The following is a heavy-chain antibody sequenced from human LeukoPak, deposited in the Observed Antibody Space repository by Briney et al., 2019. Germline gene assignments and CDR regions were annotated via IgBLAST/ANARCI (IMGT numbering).Heavy chain of an antibody. CDR1: GYTFTSYG. CDR3: ARDKIAAADADRGFDP. D-gene: IGHD6-13*01. V-gene: IGHV1-18*01. Sequence: GASVKVSCKASGYTFTSYGISWVRQAPGQGLEWMGWISAYNGNTNYAQKLQGRVTMTTDTSTSTAYMELRSLRSDDTAVYYCARDKIAAADADRGFDPWGQGTLVTVSS. CDR2: ISAYNGNT. J-gene: IGHJ5*02.